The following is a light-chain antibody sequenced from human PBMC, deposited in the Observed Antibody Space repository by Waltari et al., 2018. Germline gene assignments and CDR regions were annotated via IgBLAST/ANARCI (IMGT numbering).Light chain of an antibody. CDR3: QSADSSGKV. J-gene: IGLJ2*01. V-gene: IGLV3-25*03. Sequence: SCELTQPPSAPVSPGQTAMLTRCGDALPKQYDCWYQQKPGQAPVVVIYKDTERPSGIPERFSGSSSGTTVTLTISGVQAEDEADYYCQSADSSGKVFGGGTKLTVL. CDR2: KDT. CDR1: ALPKQY.